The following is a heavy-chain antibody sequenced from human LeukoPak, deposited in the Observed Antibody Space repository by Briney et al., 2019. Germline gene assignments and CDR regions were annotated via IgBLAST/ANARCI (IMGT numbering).Heavy chain of an antibody. CDR3: ARKPDSRNWFDP. D-gene: IGHD1-14*01. CDR2: IHYSGSA. CDR1: NGPINTFQ. V-gene: IGHV4-59*01. J-gene: IGHJ5*02. Sequence: SETLSLTCTVSNGPINTFQWSWIRQPPGKGLEWIGNIHYSGSANYNPSLKSRVIISVDTSKNQFSLKLSPVTAADTALYYCARKPDSRNWFDPWGQGTLVIVSS.